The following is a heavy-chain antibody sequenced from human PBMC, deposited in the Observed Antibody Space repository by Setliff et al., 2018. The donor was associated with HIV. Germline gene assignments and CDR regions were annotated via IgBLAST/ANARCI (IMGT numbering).Heavy chain of an antibody. CDR3: AREGRGDPAVATTRIDY. D-gene: IGHD1-1*01. Sequence: PSETLSLTCSVSGGSISSSTYYWGWIRQPPGKGLEWIGDIYYTGFAYYNPSLKSRVTISLDTSKTHFYLNLPSVTDADTAVYFCAREGRGDPAVATTRIDYWGQGKLVTVSS. V-gene: IGHV4-39*02. CDR2: IYYTGFA. J-gene: IGHJ4*02. CDR1: GGSISSSTYY.